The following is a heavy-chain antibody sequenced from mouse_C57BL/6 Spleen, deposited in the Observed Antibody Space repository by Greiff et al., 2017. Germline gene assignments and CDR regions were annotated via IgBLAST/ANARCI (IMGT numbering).Heavy chain of an antibody. Sequence: QVQLQQSGAELVKPGASVKLSCKASGYTFTSYWMHWVKQRPGQGLEWIGMIHPNSGSTNYNEKFKSKATLTVDKSSSTAYMQLSSLTSEDSAVYYCARGEVYYYGSSPWFAYWGQGTLVTVSA. V-gene: IGHV1-64*01. CDR2: IHPNSGST. CDR3: ARGEVYYYGSSPWFAY. J-gene: IGHJ3*01. CDR1: GYTFTSYW. D-gene: IGHD1-1*01.